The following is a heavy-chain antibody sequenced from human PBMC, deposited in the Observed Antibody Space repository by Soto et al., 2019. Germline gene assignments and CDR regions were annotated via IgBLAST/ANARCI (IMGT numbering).Heavy chain of an antibody. D-gene: IGHD3-3*01. Sequence: SETLSLTCTVSGGSISSSSYYWGWIRQPPGKGLEWIGSIYYSGSTYYNPSLKSRVTISVDTSKNQFSLKLSSVTAADTAVYYCAVTPAHTIFGVEKIFDYWGQGTLVTVSS. CDR2: IYYSGST. CDR3: AVTPAHTIFGVEKIFDY. J-gene: IGHJ4*02. CDR1: GGSISSSSYY. V-gene: IGHV4-39*01.